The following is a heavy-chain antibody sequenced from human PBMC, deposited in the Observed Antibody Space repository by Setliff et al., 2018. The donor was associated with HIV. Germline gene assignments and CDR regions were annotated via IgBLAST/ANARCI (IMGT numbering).Heavy chain of an antibody. V-gene: IGHV4-4*08. CDR2: MYTSGST. CDR1: GGSISSYY. Sequence: LSPTCTVSGGSISSYYWSWIRQPPGKGLEWIGHMYTSGSTTYNPSLKSRVTLSVDTSRNQFSLKLSSVTAADTAVYYCARAINKSFDIWGQGTMVTV. CDR3: ARAINKSFDI. J-gene: IGHJ3*02.